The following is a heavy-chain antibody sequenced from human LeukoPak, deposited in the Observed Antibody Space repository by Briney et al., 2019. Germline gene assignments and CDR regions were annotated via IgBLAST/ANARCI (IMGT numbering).Heavy chain of an antibody. CDR1: GFTFSNYG. J-gene: IGHJ6*03. Sequence: GGSLRLSCTASGFTFSNYGMHWVRQAPGKGLEWVAYIQYDGSNEQYADSVKGRFSISRDSSKNILYLQMNSLRAEDTAVYYCAKDRCSNGIGCYYYYMDVWGKGTTVTISS. CDR3: AKDRCSNGIGCYYYYMDV. V-gene: IGHV3-30*02. CDR2: IQYDGSNE. D-gene: IGHD2-8*01.